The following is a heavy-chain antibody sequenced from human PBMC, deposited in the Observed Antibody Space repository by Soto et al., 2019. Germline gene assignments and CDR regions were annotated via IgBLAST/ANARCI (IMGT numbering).Heavy chain of an antibody. CDR3: ARERWELLTEYYYYGMDV. J-gene: IGHJ6*02. Sequence: ASVKVSCKASGYTFTSYGISWVRQAPGQGLEWMGWISAYNGNTNYAQKLQGRVTMTTDTSTSTAYMELRSLRSDDTAVYYCARERWELLTEYYYYGMDVWGQGTTVTVSS. CDR1: GYTFTSYG. D-gene: IGHD1-26*01. CDR2: ISAYNGNT. V-gene: IGHV1-18*04.